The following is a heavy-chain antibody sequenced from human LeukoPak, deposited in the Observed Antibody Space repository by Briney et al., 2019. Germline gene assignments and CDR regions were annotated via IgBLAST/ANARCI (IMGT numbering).Heavy chain of an antibody. CDR2: IYYSGST. Sequence: SETLSLTCTVSGGSISSGDYYWSWIRQPPGKGLEWIVYIYYSGSTYYNPSLKSRVTISVDTSKNQFSLKLSSVTAADTAVYYCARGDYDSSGYYYPDFDYWGQGTLVTVSS. D-gene: IGHD3-22*01. V-gene: IGHV4-30-4*01. J-gene: IGHJ4*02. CDR1: GGSISSGDYY. CDR3: ARGDYDSSGYYYPDFDY.